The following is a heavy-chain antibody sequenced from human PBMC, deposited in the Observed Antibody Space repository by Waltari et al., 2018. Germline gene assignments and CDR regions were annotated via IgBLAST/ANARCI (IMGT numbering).Heavy chain of an antibody. J-gene: IGHJ6*03. CDR1: GYTFTSYA. CDR2: INTNPGTP. CDR3: ARGRRGLDCSSTSCYSPHYYYYMDV. Sequence: QVQLVQSGSELKKPGASVKVSCKASGYTFTSYAMNWVRQAPGHGLDWMGWINTNPGTPTYAQGFTGRFVFSLDTSVSTAYLQISSLKDEDTAVYYCARGRRGLDCSSTSCYSPHYYYYMDVWGKGTTVTVSS. V-gene: IGHV7-4-1*02. D-gene: IGHD2-2*01.